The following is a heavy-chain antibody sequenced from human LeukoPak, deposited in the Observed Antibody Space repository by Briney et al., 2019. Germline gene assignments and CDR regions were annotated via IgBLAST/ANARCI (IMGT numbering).Heavy chain of an antibody. CDR1: GCTFTDYF. J-gene: IGHJ5*02. CDR3: ARPPTTGTTTPDWFDP. D-gene: IGHD1-1*01. V-gene: IGHV1-2*02. CDR2: INLNSGGP. Sequence: GASVKVSCKASGCTFTDYFIHWVRQAPGQGREWMGWINLNSGGPKYAQKFQGRVTLTRDTSISTAYMELSRLRSDDTAVYYCARPPTTGTTTPDWFDPWGQGTLVLVSS.